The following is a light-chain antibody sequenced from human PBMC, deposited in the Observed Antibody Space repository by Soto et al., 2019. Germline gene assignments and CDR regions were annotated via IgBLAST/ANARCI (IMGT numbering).Light chain of an antibody. CDR3: CSYAGSSTWV. CDR1: SSDVGSYNL. V-gene: IGLV2-23*02. CDR2: EVS. Sequence: QSALTQPASVSGSPGQSITISCTGTSSDVGSYNLVSWYQQHPGKAPKLMIYEVSKRPSGVSKRFSGSTSGNTASLTISGLQAEDEADYYCCSYAGSSTWVFGGGTKVTVL. J-gene: IGLJ3*02.